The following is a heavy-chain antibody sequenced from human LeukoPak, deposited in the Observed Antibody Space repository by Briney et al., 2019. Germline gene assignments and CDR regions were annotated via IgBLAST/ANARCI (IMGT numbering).Heavy chain of an antibody. D-gene: IGHD2/OR15-2a*01. Sequence: GGSLRLSCATSGFTFSSYDMNWVRQAPGKGLEWVSGISGSGGSTYYADSVKGRFTISRDNSKSTLYLQMNGLRAEDTAVYYCVKETLKWGQGTLVTVSS. CDR1: GFTFSSYD. J-gene: IGHJ4*02. CDR2: ISGSGGST. V-gene: IGHV3-23*01. CDR3: VKETLK.